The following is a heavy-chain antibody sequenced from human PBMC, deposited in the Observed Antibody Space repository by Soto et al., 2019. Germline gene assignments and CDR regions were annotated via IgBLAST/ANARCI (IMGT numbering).Heavy chain of an antibody. J-gene: IGHJ5*02. CDR2: IIPIFGTA. V-gene: IGHV1-69*01. CDR3: ARDGGGEYSSSIWFDP. D-gene: IGHD6-6*01. CDR1: GGTFSSYA. Sequence: QVQLVQSGAEVKKPGSSVNVSCKASGGTFSSYAISWVRQAPGQGLEWMGGIIPIFGTANYAQKFQGRVTITADESTSTAYMELSSLRSEDTAVYYCARDGGGEYSSSIWFDPWGQGTLVTVSS.